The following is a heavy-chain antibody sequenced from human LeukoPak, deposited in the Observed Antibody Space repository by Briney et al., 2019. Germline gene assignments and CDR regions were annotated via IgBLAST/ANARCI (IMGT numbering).Heavy chain of an antibody. D-gene: IGHD3-22*01. V-gene: IGHV3-21*01. CDR2: VSSSSSYI. CDR1: GFSFSTYS. CDR3: ARRVFYDDSSGNPYGLDV. Sequence: PGGSLRLSCAASGFSFSTYSMNWVRQAPGKGLEWVSCVSSSSSYIYYAESVKGRFTISRGNAKNSLYLQINSLRAEDTAVYYCARRVFYDDSSGNPYGLDVWGQGTTVTVSS. J-gene: IGHJ6*02.